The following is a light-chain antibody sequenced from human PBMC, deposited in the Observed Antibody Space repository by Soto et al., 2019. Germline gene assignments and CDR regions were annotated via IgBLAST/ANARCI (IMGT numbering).Light chain of an antibody. CDR3: QQRKNWQVT. V-gene: IGKV3D-20*02. J-gene: IGKJ5*01. Sequence: SVSTQAACTWSLSPGERATLSSRASESVSSSFLAWYQQKPGQAPRLLIYGASSRATGIPDRFSGSGSGTDFTLTISRLEPEDFAVYYCQQRKNWQVTFGQGTRLEI. CDR1: ESVSSSF. CDR2: GAS.